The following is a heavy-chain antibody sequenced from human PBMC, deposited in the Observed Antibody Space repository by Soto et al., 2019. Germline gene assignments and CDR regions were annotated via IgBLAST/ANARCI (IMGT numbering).Heavy chain of an antibody. V-gene: IGHV3-7*01. CDR3: ADSGSYTDV. D-gene: IGHD5-12*01. CDR2: IKEDGSEK. J-gene: IGHJ6*03. Sequence: EVQLVESGGGLVQPGGSLRLSCAASGFTFSSYWMTWVRQAPGKGLEWVANIKEDGSEKYYVDSVKGRFTISRDNAKNSVYLQMNSLRVEDTAVNYCADSGSYTDVWGKGTTVTVSS. CDR1: GFTFSSYW.